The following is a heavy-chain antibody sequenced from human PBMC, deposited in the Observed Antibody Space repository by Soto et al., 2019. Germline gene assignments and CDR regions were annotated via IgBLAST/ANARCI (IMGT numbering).Heavy chain of an antibody. Sequence: TVSGGSISSGDYYWSWIRQPPGKGLEWIGYIYYSGSTYYNPSLKSRVTISVDTSKNQFSLKLSSVTAADTAVYYCATSLSARRHYYYYGMDVWGQGTTVTVSS. CDR3: ATSLSARRHYYYYGMDV. CDR1: GGSISSGDYY. V-gene: IGHV4-30-4*01. J-gene: IGHJ6*02. CDR2: IYYSGST. D-gene: IGHD6-6*01.